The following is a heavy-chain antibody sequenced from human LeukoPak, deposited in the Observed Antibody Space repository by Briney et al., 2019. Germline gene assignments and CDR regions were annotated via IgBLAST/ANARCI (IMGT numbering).Heavy chain of an antibody. CDR1: GGSFSGYY. D-gene: IGHD3-22*01. V-gene: IGHV4-34*01. J-gene: IGHJ4*02. CDR3: ARNYDSSGFHQNYFDY. Sequence: SETLSLTCAVYGGSFSGYYWSWIRQPPGKGLEWIGEINHSGSTNYNPSLKSRVTISVDTSKNQFSLKLSSVTAADTAVYYCARNYDSSGFHQNYFDYWGQGTLVTVSS. CDR2: INHSGST.